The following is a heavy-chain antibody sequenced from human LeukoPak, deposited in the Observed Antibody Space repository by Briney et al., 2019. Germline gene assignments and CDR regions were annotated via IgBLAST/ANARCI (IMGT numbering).Heavy chain of an antibody. Sequence: PSETLSLTRTVSGGSISTYYWSWIRQSPGKGLEYIGYIFYSGSTNYNPSLKSRVTILLDTPKKQFSLKVNSVTAADTAVYFCARRIAVAGINGYYFDHWGQGTLVTVSS. CDR3: ARRIAVAGINGYYFDH. V-gene: IGHV4-59*01. D-gene: IGHD6-19*01. CDR1: GGSISTYY. J-gene: IGHJ4*02. CDR2: IFYSGST.